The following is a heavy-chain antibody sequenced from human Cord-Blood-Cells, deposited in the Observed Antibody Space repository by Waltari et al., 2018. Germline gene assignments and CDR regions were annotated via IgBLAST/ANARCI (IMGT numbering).Heavy chain of an antibody. Sequence: QVQLQQWGAGLVKPSEALSLTCAVYGGSCRGYYLSWIRQPTGKGLEWIGEINHSGGTKHNPSLKSGVTIAVDTSKNQFSLKLSSVTAADTAVYYCARASSWGWGAFDIWGQGTLVTVSS. J-gene: IGHJ3*02. CDR3: ARASSWGWGAFDI. V-gene: IGHV4-34*01. CDR2: INHSGGT. CDR1: GGSCRGYY. D-gene: IGHD3-16*01.